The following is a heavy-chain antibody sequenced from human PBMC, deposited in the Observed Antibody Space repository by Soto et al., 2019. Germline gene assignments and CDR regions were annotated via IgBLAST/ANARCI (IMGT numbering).Heavy chain of an antibody. CDR3: ARARFDSWSHIYYGMDV. CDR2: ITHGGST. CDR1: GGSFSAYS. Sequence: SETLSLTCGVYGGSFSAYSWTWLRQSPGKGLEWIGEITHGGSTDYNPALKSRLVMSVDTSKNQFSLRVTSVTAADAAVYFCARARFDSWSHIYYGMDVWGQGTTVTVSS. J-gene: IGHJ6*02. D-gene: IGHD3-3*01. V-gene: IGHV4-34*01.